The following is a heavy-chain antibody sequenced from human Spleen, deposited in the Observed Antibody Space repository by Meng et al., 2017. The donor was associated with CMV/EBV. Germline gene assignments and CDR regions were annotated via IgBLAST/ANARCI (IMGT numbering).Heavy chain of an antibody. CDR1: GSINSRDYY. Sequence: GSINSRDYYWGWVRQYPGRGLGWVGHIYYSGATYYTPSLRSRLIISLDTSKNQFSLRLSSVTAADTAVYFCARVLYYYGSASNFDHWGQGALVTVSS. CDR2: IYYSGAT. J-gene: IGHJ4*02. CDR3: ARVLYYYGSASNFDH. D-gene: IGHD3-10*01. V-gene: IGHV4-31*02.